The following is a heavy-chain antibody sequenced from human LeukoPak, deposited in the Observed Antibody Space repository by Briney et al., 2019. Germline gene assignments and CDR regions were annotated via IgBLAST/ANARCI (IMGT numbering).Heavy chain of an antibody. CDR3: ATYSGPEEFYYFDY. V-gene: IGHV4-59*01. Sequence: PSETLSLTCTVSGGSLSTYYWSWIRQPPGKGLEWIGYIYYSGSTNYNPSLKSRVTISVDTSKNQFSLKLSSVTAADTAVYYCATYSGPEEFYYFDYWGQGTLVTVSS. J-gene: IGHJ4*02. CDR2: IYYSGST. D-gene: IGHD1-26*01. CDR1: GGSLSTYY.